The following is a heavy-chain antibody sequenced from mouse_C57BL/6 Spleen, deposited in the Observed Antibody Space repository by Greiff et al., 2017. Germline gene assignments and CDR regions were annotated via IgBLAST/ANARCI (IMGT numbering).Heavy chain of an antibody. CDR3: ASMITTEYDYAMDY. V-gene: IGHV7-3*01. J-gene: IGHJ4*01. Sequence: EVHLVESGGGLVQPGGSLSLSCAASGFTFTDYYMSWVRQPPGKTLEWLGFIRNKANGYTTEYSASVKGRFTISRDNYQCILYLQVNGRIAEDSATYYCASMITTEYDYAMDYWGQGTSVTVSS. D-gene: IGHD2-4*01. CDR1: GFTFTDYY. CDR2: IRNKANGYTT.